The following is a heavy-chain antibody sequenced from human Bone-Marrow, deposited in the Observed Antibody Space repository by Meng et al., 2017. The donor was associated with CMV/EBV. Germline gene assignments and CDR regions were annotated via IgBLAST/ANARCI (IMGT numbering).Heavy chain of an antibody. CDR1: GGSISSSSYY. CDR2: IYYSGST. D-gene: IGHD3-16*01. J-gene: IGHJ4*02. CDR3: ARVSAAGGFH. V-gene: IGHV4-39*07. Sequence: GSLRLSCTVSGGSISSSSYYWGWIRQPPGKGLEWIGSIYYSGSTYYNPSLKSRVTISVDTSKNQFSLKLSSVTAADTAVYYRARVSAAGGFHWGQGTLVTVSS.